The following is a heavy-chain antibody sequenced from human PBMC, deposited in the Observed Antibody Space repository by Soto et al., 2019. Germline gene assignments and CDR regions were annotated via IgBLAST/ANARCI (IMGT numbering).Heavy chain of an antibody. Sequence: SETLSITCTVSGGYIGSRGDCWSWISQHPGKGLEWIGYIYYSGSTYYNPSLKSRVTISVDTSKNQFSLKLSSVTAADTAVYYCARVPPATYCSSGSCSLYFDYWGQGTLVTVSS. CDR2: IYYSGST. CDR1: GGYIGSRGDC. V-gene: IGHV4-31*03. J-gene: IGHJ4*02. D-gene: IGHD2-15*01. CDR3: ARVPPATYCSSGSCSLYFDY.